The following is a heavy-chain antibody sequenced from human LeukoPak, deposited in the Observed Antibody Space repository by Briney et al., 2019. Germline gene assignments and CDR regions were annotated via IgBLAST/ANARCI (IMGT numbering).Heavy chain of an antibody. D-gene: IGHD2-15*01. Sequence: GGSLRLSCAASGFTFSDYYMSWIRQAPGKGLEWVSYISKSGTTTYYSDSVRGRVTISRDNAKNSVDLQLNRLRAEDTAVYYXXXXXXGGYYYYYYMDVWGKGTTVTVSS. J-gene: IGHJ6*03. CDR3: XXXXXGGYYYYYYMDV. CDR2: ISKSGTTT. V-gene: IGHV3-11*04. CDR1: GFTFSDYY.